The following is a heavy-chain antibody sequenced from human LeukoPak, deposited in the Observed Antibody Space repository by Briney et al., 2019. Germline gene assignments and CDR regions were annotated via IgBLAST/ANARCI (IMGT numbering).Heavy chain of an antibody. CDR2: IIPIFGTA. J-gene: IGHJ3*02. CDR3: AANKYCTNGVCYFNAFDI. CDR1: GGTFSSYA. D-gene: IGHD2-8*01. Sequence: ASVKVSCKXSGGTFSSYAISWVRQAPGQGLEWMGGIIPIFGTANYAQKFQGRVTITTDESTSTAYMELSSLRSEDTAVYYCAANKYCTNGVCYFNAFDIWGQGTMVTVSS. V-gene: IGHV1-69*05.